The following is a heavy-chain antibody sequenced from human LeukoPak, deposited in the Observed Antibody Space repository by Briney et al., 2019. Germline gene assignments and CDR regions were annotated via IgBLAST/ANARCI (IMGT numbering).Heavy chain of an antibody. J-gene: IGHJ4*02. D-gene: IGHD5-18*01. Sequence: GGSLRLSCAASGFTFSGFEMHWVRQAPGKGLELVSCISASGSTTHYADSVKGRFTISRDNARNSLYLQMNTLRSEDTAVYYCARHGPAYSFDNWGQGTLVTVSS. CDR1: GFTFSGFE. V-gene: IGHV3-48*03. CDR3: ARHGPAYSFDN. CDR2: ISASGSTT.